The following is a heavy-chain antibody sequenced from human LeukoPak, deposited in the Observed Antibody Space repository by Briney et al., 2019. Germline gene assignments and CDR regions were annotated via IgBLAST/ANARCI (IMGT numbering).Heavy chain of an antibody. CDR1: GYTFTSYG. Sequence: GASVKVSCKASGYTFTSYGISWVRQAPGQGLEWIGWISAYNGNTNYAQKLQGRVAMTTDTSTNTAYMEVRSLRSDDTAVYYCARRGSSGYSVYWGQGTLVTVSS. V-gene: IGHV1-18*01. D-gene: IGHD3-22*01. CDR2: ISAYNGNT. CDR3: ARRGSSGYSVY. J-gene: IGHJ4*02.